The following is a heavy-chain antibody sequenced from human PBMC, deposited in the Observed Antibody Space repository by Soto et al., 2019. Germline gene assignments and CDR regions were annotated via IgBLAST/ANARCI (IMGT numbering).Heavy chain of an antibody. V-gene: IGHV3-64*07. CDR2: ISSNGGST. D-gene: IGHD6-19*01. CDR1: GFTFSTYN. Sequence: EVQLVESGGGLVQPGGSLRLSCAASGFTFSTYNMHWVRQAPGRGLEYVSAISSNGGSTYYADSVKGRFTISRDNSKNTLYLQMGSLRTEDMAVYYCARAPLAVYDYWGQGTLVTVSS. CDR3: ARAPLAVYDY. J-gene: IGHJ4*02.